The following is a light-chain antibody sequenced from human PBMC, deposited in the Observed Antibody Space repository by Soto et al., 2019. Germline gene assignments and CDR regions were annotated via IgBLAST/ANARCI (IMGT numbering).Light chain of an antibody. J-gene: IGKJ1*01. CDR2: DAS. CDR1: QGISNH. V-gene: IGKV1-13*02. CDR3: QHYNSYSEA. Sequence: AIQLTLSPSSLSASLGDRVTTTCRASQGISNHLGWYQQKPGKAPELLIYDASSLESGVPSRFSGSGSGTEFTLTISSLQPDDFATYYCQHYNSYSEAFGQGTKVDIK.